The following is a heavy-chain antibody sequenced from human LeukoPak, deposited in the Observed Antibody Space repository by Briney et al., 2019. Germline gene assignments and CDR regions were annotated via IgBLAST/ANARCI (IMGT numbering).Heavy chain of an antibody. V-gene: IGHV3-23*01. CDR3: AKKWELLGYFDY. Sequence: GSLRLSCAVSGLSFSSYWMNWVRQAPGKGLEWVSAISGSGGSTYYADSVKGRFTISRDNSKNTLYLQMNSLRAEDTAVYYCAKKWELLGYFDYWGQGTLVTVSS. D-gene: IGHD1-26*01. J-gene: IGHJ4*02. CDR2: ISGSGGST. CDR1: GLSFSSYW.